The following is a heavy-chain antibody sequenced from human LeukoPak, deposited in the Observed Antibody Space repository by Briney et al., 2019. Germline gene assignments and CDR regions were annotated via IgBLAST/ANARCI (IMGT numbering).Heavy chain of an antibody. CDR1: GFTFSSYS. D-gene: IGHD1-1*01. V-gene: IGHV3-48*02. Sequence: GGSLRLSCAASGFTFSSYSMNWVRQVPGKGLEWVSYISSSSSTIYYADSVKGRFTISRDNAKNSLYLQMNSLRDEDTAVYYCARDERAKTTNWFDPWGQGTLVTVSS. J-gene: IGHJ5*02. CDR3: ARDERAKTTNWFDP. CDR2: ISSSSSTI.